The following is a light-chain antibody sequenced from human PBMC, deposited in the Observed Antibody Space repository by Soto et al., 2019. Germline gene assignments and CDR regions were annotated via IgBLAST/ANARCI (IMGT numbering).Light chain of an antibody. Sequence: EIVLTQSPGTLSLSPWQRATLSCTASQSVSSSYLAWYQQKPGQAPRLLIYGASSRATGIPDRFSGSGSGTDFTLTISRLEPEDFAVYYCQQYGSSLGFGGGTKVDIK. CDR2: GAS. CDR1: QSVSSSY. J-gene: IGKJ4*01. V-gene: IGKV3-20*01. CDR3: QQYGSSLG.